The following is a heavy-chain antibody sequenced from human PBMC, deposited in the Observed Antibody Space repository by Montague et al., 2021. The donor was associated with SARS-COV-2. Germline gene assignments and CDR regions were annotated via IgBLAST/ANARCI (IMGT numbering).Heavy chain of an antibody. CDR1: GGSLSGYY. V-gene: IGHV4-34*01. CDR3: AREGIGCNSCLGY. Sequence: SETLSLTCAVYGGSLSGYYWSWIRQAPGKGLEWIGEINHSRSTNYNPSLTSRVTMSLDTSKNQFSLNLSSVTAADTAVYYCAREGIGCNSCLGYWGQGTLVTVSS. D-gene: IGHD2-2*01. J-gene: IGHJ4*02. CDR2: INHSRST.